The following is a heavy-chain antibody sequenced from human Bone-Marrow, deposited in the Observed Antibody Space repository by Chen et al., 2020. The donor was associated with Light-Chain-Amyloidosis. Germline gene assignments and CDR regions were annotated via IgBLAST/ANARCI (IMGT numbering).Heavy chain of an antibody. CDR1: GFTFSDYY. J-gene: IGHJ6*02. CDR2: ISSSGSTI. CDR3: ARADEWELPWHSRDAGYYGMDV. Sequence: QVQLVVSGGGLVKPGGSLRLSCAASGFTFSDYYMSWIRQAPGKGLEWVSYISSSGSTIYYADSVKGRFTISRDNAKNSLYLQMNSLRAEDTAVYYCARADEWELPWHSRDAGYYGMDVWGQGTTVTVSS. V-gene: IGHV3-11*01. D-gene: IGHD1-26*01.